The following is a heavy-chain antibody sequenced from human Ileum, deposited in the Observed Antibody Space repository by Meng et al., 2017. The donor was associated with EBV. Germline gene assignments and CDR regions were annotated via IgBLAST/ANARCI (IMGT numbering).Heavy chain of an antibody. CDR3: AVEVIFGGVPFDD. CDR2: INPRNGNT. D-gene: IGHD2-8*02. V-gene: IGHV1-3*01. CDR1: GNTFNNNA. Sequence: QVQRFHVGTEVKKAGASVKVCCKVSGNTFNNNAIHWVRQAPGQGLEWMGWINPRNGNTEYSQKFQDRVTITRDTSASTAYMELSSLTSEDMAVYFCAVEVIFGGVPFDDWGQGTLVTVSS. J-gene: IGHJ4*02.